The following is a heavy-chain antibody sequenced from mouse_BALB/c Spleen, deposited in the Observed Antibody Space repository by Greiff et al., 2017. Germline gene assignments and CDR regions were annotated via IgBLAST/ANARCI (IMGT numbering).Heavy chain of an antibody. CDR2: IYPSDSYT. J-gene: IGHJ2*01. V-gene: IGHV1-69*02. D-gene: IGHD4-1*01. CDR1: GYTFTSYW. CDR3: TRWDFYYLDY. Sequence: QVQLQQPGAELVRPGASVKLSCKASGYTFTSYWINWVKQRPGQGLEWIGNIYPSDSYTNYNQKFKDKATLTVDKSSSTAYMQLSSPTSEDSAVYYCTRWDFYYLDYWGQGTTLTVSS.